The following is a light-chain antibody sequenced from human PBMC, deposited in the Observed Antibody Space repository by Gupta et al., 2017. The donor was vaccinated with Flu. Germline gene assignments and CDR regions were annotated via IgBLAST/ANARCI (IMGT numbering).Light chain of an antibody. J-gene: IGKJ3*01. CDR3: QQKNNSSST. CDR1: QSINSW. CDR2: RAS. Sequence: PSTLSASVGDRVTITCRASQSINSWLNWYQQKPGKAPKVLIYRASTLESGVPSRFSGSGSGTEFTLTISSLQPDDFATYYCQQKNNSSSTFGHGTKVDIK. V-gene: IGKV1-5*03.